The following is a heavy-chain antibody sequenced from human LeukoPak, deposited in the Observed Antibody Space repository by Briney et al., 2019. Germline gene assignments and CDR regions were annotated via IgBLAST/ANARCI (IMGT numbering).Heavy chain of an antibody. CDR1: GFTFSSYA. V-gene: IGHV3-30-3*01. CDR3: ARDRDSYFDY. J-gene: IGHJ4*02. D-gene: IGHD3-10*01. CDR2: ISYDGSNK. Sequence: EGSLRLSCAASGFTFSSYAMHWVRQAPGKGLEWVAVISYDGSNKYYADSVKGRFTISRDNSKNTLYLQMNSLRAEDTAVYYCARDRDSYFDYWGQGTLVTVSS.